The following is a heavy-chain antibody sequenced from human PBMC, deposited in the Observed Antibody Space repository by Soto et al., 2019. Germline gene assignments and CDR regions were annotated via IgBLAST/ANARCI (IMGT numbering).Heavy chain of an antibody. CDR3: AREDTAMVLGYFDY. CDR2: IYYSGST. V-gene: IGHV4-59*01. D-gene: IGHD5-18*01. J-gene: IGHJ4*02. CDR1: GGSISSYY. Sequence: SETLSLTCTVSGGSISSYYWSWIRQRPGKGLEWIGYIYYSGSTNYNPSLKSRVTISVDTSKNQFSLKLSSVTAADTAVYYCAREDTAMVLGYFDYWGQGTLVTVSS.